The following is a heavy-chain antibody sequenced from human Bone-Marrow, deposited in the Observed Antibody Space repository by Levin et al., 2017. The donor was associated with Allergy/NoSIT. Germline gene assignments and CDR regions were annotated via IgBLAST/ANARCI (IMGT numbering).Heavy chain of an antibody. J-gene: IGHJ6*02. CDR2: FDPEDGKT. CDR3: ATAPYGMNV. Sequence: KGLEYMGGFDPEDGKTIYAQKLQGRVTMTEDISTNTAYMELSSLRSEDTAVYYCATAPYGMNVWGQGTTVTVSS. V-gene: IGHV1-24*01.